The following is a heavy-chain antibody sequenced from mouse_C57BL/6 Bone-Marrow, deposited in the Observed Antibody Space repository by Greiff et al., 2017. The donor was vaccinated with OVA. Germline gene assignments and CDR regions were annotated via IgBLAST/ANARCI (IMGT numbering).Heavy chain of an antibody. CDR3: AREDGYYWYFDV. J-gene: IGHJ1*03. D-gene: IGHD2-3*01. Sequence: VKLQESGAELARPGASVKLSCKASGYTFTSYGISWVKQRTGQGLEWIGEIYPRSGNTYYNEKFKGKATLTADKSSSTAYMELRSLTSEDSAVYFCAREDGYYWYFDVWGTGTTVTVSS. CDR1: GYTFTSYG. CDR2: IYPRSGNT. V-gene: IGHV1-81*01.